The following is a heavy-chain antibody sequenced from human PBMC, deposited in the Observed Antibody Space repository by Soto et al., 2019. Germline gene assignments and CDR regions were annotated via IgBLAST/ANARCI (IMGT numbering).Heavy chain of an antibody. J-gene: IGHJ6*02. CDR2: IWYDGSNK. D-gene: IGHD3-22*01. CDR1: GFTFSSYG. V-gene: IGHV3-33*01. Sequence: GGSLRLSCAASGFTFSSYGMHWVRQAPGKGLEWVAVIWYDGSNKYYETSVKGRFTSSRENSKNTLYLQMNSLRAEETAVYYCAREQGYDSSGYYYPPSYYYGMDVWGQGTTVTVSS. CDR3: AREQGYDSSGYYYPPSYYYGMDV.